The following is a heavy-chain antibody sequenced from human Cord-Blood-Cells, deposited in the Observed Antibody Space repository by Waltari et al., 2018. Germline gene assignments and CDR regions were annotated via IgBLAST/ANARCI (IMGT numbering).Heavy chain of an antibody. CDR3: ARDRARVVPAARRGIGNWFDP. J-gene: IGHJ5*02. Sequence: QVQLQQWGAGLLKPSETLSPTCAVYGGPFSGYYCCWIRHAPGQGLEWIGEINHSGSTNYNPSLKSRVTISGDTSKNQFSLKLSSVTAADTAVYYCARDRARVVPAARRGIGNWFDPWGQGTLVTVSS. D-gene: IGHD2-2*01. CDR1: GGPFSGYY. V-gene: IGHV4-34*01. CDR2: INHSGST.